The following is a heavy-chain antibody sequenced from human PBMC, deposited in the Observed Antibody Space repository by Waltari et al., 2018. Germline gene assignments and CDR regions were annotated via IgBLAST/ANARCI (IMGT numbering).Heavy chain of an antibody. Sequence: RLHLQESGPGVVKPSETLSLTCTVSGDSIKSDTDYWAWIRPAPGKGLEWLGSIHHSGRSDINPSLKSRLTLSVDTAQNQFALQLNSVTAADTAVYYCARDRPQAMVAVYRHFDYWGQGFLVTVSS. J-gene: IGHJ4*02. CDR2: IHHSGRS. CDR3: ARDRPQAMVAVYRHFDY. V-gene: IGHV4-39*06. D-gene: IGHD5-18*01. CDR1: GDSIKSDTDY.